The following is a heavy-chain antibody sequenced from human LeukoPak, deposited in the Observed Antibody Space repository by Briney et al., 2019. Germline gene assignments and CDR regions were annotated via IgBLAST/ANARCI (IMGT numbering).Heavy chain of an antibody. Sequence: SETLSLTCTVSGDSISSYYWSWIRQPPGKGLEWIGYIYYTGSTNYNPSLKSRVTISVDTSKNQFSLKLRSVTAADTAVYYCVRSLEVGGWEPDYWGQGTLVTVSS. D-gene: IGHD3-16*01. CDR2: IYYTGST. CDR1: GDSISSYY. V-gene: IGHV4-59*01. J-gene: IGHJ4*02. CDR3: VRSLEVGGWEPDY.